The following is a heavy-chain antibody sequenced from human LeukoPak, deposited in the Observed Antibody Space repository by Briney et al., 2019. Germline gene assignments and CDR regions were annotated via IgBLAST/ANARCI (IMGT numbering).Heavy chain of an antibody. D-gene: IGHD1-26*01. V-gene: IGHV4-38-2*01. CDR2: FYHGGDT. CDR3: AGGIVGVHAY. J-gene: IGHJ4*02. CDR1: DFSISSAYY. Sequence: SETLSLTCGASDFSISSAYYWGWIRQPPVKGLEWIGSFYHGGDTYYNPSLKSRVTISVDTPKNQFSLKLTSVTAADTAVYYCAGGIVGVHAYWGQGILVTVSS.